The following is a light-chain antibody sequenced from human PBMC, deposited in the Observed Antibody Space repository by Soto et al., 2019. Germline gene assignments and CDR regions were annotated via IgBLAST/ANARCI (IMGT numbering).Light chain of an antibody. CDR2: DVS. Sequence: DIQMTQSPSTLSASVGDRVTITCRASQSISSWLAWYQQKPGKAPKLLIYDVSSLESGVPSRFGGSGSGTEFTLTISSLQPDDFATYYCQQYNSLITFGQGTRLEIK. V-gene: IGKV1-5*01. J-gene: IGKJ5*01. CDR3: QQYNSLIT. CDR1: QSISSW.